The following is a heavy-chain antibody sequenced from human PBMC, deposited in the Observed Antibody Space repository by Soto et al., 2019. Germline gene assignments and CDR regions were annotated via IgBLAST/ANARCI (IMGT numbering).Heavy chain of an antibody. CDR2: ISGSGGST. J-gene: IGHJ4*02. D-gene: IGHD6-25*01. CDR1: GFTFSSYA. Sequence: GGSLRLSCAASGFTFSSYAMSWVRQAPGKGLEWVSAISGSGGSTYYADSVKGRFTISRDNSKTTLYLQMYTLRADDTAIYDCAAVGSSGGYFDCWGEGNLVTFSS. V-gene: IGHV3-23*01. CDR3: AAVGSSGGYFDC.